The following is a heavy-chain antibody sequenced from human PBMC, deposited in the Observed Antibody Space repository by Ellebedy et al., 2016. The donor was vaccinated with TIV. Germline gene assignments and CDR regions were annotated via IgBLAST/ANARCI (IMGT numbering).Heavy chain of an antibody. J-gene: IGHJ6*03. Sequence: GESLKISCEASGSTLQGYSVNWVRLAPGTGLEWGSYIGGSTTPIHYADSVKGRFTISRDNAKNTLYLQMKSLRVEDTAVYYCVRKNFFMDVWGKGTTVTVSS. D-gene: IGHD2/OR15-2a*01. CDR2: IGGSTTPI. CDR1: GSTLQGYS. V-gene: IGHV3-48*04. CDR3: VRKNFFMDV.